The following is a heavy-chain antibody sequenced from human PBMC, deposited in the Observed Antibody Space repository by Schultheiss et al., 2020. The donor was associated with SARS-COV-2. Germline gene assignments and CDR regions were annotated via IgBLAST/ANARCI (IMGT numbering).Heavy chain of an antibody. CDR3: ARLGDY. CDR1: GGSLSNYH. V-gene: IGHV4-59*08. CDR2: IYYSGST. J-gene: IGHJ4*02. Sequence: SETLSLTCTVSGGSLSNYHWSWIRQPPGKGLEWIGYIYYSGSTNYNPSLKSRVTISVDTSKNQFSLKLSSVTAADTAVYYCARLGDYWGQGTLVTVSS.